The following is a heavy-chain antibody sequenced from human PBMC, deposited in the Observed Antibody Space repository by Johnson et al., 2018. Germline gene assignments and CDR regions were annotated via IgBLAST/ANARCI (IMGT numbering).Heavy chain of an antibody. V-gene: IGHV3-23*04. CDR3: AREMYYDIYRMDV. CDR2: ISGSGGST. Sequence: EVQLVESGGGLVQPGGSLRLSCAASGFTFSSYAMSWVRQAPGKGLEWVSAISGSGGSTYYADSVKGRFTISRDNSQNSLYLQMNSLRADDTGVFYCAREMYYDIYRMDVWGKGTTVTVSS. J-gene: IGHJ6*03. D-gene: IGHD3-9*01. CDR1: GFTFSSYA.